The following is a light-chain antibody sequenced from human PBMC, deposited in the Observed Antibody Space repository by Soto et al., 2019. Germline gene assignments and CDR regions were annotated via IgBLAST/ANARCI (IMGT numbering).Light chain of an antibody. J-gene: IGLJ1*01. V-gene: IGLV2-14*01. CDR3: CSRTTSSTYV. Sequence: QSVLTQPASVSGSPGQSIAISCTGTSSDVGGSNYVSWYQHHPGNAPKLIISEVSNRPSGVSYRFSGSKSGDTASLTISGLQAEDEADYYCCSRTTSSTYVFGPGTKVTVL. CDR2: EVS. CDR1: SSDVGGSNY.